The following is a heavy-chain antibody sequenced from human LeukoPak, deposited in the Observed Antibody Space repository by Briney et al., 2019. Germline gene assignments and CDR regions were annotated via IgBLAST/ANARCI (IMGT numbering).Heavy chain of an antibody. CDR1: GGSISSYY. J-gene: IGHJ4*02. CDR2: IYYSGST. D-gene: IGHD5-18*01. CDR3: ARGIPRSGQLGVTYYFDY. Sequence: PSETLSLTCTVSGGSISSYYWSWIRQPPGKGLEWIGYIYYSGSTNYNPSLKSRVTISVDTSKNQFSLKLSSVTAADTAVYYCARGIPRSGQLGVTYYFDYWGQGTLVTVSS. V-gene: IGHV4-59*01.